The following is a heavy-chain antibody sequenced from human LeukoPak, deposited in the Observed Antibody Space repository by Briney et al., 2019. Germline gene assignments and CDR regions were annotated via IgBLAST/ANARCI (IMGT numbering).Heavy chain of an antibody. V-gene: IGHV3-7*01. CDR2: IKPDGSEK. J-gene: IGHJ4*02. CDR1: GFSFSSYW. Sequence: GGSLRLSCAASGFSFSSYWMTWGCQAPGKGLEWVANIKPDGSEKYYADSVGGRFTISRDNAKNSLYLQMNSLGAEDTAVYYCVRHPSARFDFWGQGTLVTVSS. CDR3: VRHPSARFDF.